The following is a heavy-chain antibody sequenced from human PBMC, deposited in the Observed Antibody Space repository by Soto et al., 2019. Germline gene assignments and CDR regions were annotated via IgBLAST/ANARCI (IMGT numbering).Heavy chain of an antibody. CDR2: ISGSSSYI. J-gene: IGHJ4*02. V-gene: IGHV3-21*01. CDR1: GFTFSSYN. Sequence: GGSLRLSYAASGFTFSSYNMNWVRQAPGKGLEWVSSISGSSSYIYYEDSVKGRFTISRDNAKNSLYLQMNSLRAEDTSVYYCAREYYYDSSGYFAYWGQGTLVTVSS. D-gene: IGHD3-22*01. CDR3: AREYYYDSSGYFAY.